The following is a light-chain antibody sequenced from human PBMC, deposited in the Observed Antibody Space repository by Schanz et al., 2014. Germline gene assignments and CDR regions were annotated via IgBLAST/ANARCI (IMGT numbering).Light chain of an antibody. V-gene: IGKV1-6*01. J-gene: IGKJ1*01. CDR3: LQDYNYPVT. CDR2: AAS. CDR1: QSIGKY. Sequence: IHMTQSPSSLSPSVGDRVTITCRSSQSIGKYVNWYQQKPGKAPKLLIYAASRLQSGVPSRFSGSGSGTHFTLSISSLQPEDFAAYYCLQDYNYPVTFGQGTKVEIK.